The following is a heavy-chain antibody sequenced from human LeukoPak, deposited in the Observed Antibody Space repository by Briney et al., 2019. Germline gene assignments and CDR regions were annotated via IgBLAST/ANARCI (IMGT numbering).Heavy chain of an antibody. CDR1: DYSISSGYY. V-gene: IGHV4-38-2*02. CDR3: ARDRSTTVTTGAFDY. D-gene: IGHD4-17*01. J-gene: IGHJ4*02. CDR2: IYHSGST. Sequence: PSETLSLTCTVSDYSISSGYYWGWIRQPPGKGLECIGSIYHSGSTYCNPSLKSRVTISVDTSKNQFSLKLSSVTAADTAVYYCARDRSTTVTTGAFDYWGQGTLVTVSS.